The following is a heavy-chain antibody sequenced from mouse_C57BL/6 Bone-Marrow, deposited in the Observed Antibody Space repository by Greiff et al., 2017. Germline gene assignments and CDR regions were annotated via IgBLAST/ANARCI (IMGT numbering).Heavy chain of an antibody. CDR2: IYPRDGST. D-gene: IGHD2-4*01. CDR1: GYTFTSYD. CDR3: ARERYDYDVGFAY. V-gene: IGHV1-85*01. J-gene: IGHJ3*01. Sequence: VKLMESGPELVKPGASVKLSCKASGYTFTSYDINWVKQRPGQGLEWIGWIYPRDGSTKYNEKFKGKATLTVDTSSSTAYMELHSLTSEDSAVYVCARERYDYDVGFAYWGQGTLVTVSA.